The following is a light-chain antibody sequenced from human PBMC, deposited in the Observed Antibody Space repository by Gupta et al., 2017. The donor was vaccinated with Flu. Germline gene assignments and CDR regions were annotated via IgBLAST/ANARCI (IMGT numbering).Light chain of an antibody. CDR2: AVT. Sequence: QSAPTQPRSVFGSPGQSVTMSCTGTSNDIGAHNRVSWYEQRPGKAPNLILYAVTERPSGVPDRFSGSKSGNTATLTISGLQPDDEADYYCASSHAGSVTWVFGTGTTVTVL. V-gene: IGLV2-11*01. CDR3: SSHAGSVTWV. CDR1: SNDIGAHNR. J-gene: IGLJ1*01.